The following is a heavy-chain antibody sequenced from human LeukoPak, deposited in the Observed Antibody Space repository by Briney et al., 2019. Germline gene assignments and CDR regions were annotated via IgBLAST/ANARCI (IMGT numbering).Heavy chain of an antibody. CDR2: INPNSGGT. D-gene: IGHD5-12*01. CDR3: ARAVATIADFDY. CDR1: GYTFTGYY. V-gene: IGHV1-2*06. J-gene: IGHJ4*02. Sequence: GASVKVSCKASGYTFTGYYKHWVRQAPGQGLEWMGRINPNSGGTNYAQKFQGRVTMTRDTSISTAYMELSRLRSDDTAVYYCARAVATIADFDYWGQGTLVTVSS.